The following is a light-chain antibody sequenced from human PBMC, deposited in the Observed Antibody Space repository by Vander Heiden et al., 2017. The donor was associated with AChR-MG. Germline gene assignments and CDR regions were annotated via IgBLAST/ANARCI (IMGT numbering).Light chain of an antibody. Sequence: EIEMTQSPATLSVSPGERATLSCRASQSVSNYLAWYQKKPGQAPRLLIYGASTRAIGIPTRFSGSGSGTELTLTISSLQSEDLAVYYCQQYYNWPPLTFGQGTKLDIK. CDR2: GAS. CDR3: QQYYNWPPLT. CDR1: QSVSNY. J-gene: IGKJ2*01. V-gene: IGKV3-15*01.